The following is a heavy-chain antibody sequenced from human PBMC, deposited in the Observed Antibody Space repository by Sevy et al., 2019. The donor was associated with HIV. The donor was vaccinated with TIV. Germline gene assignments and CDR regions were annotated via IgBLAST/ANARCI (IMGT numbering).Heavy chain of an antibody. CDR2: ISYDGSDK. V-gene: IGHV3-30*18. J-gene: IGHJ4*02. CDR1: GFTFSSYG. Sequence: GRSLRLSCAASGFTFSSYGMHWVRQAPGKGLEWVAVISYDGSDKFYADSVKGRFTISRDNSKNTVYLQMNSLGPEDAAVYYCAKDLLGDYYDSSGVLDYWGQGTLVTVSS. D-gene: IGHD3-22*01. CDR3: AKDLLGDYYDSSGVLDY.